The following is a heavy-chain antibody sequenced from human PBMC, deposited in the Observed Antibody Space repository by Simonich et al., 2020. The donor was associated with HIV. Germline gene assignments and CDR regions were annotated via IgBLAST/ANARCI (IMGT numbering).Heavy chain of an antibody. CDR3: ARQGGAIGLGY. CDR2: IYYSENT. D-gene: IGHD7-27*01. Sequence: QLQLQESGPGLVKPSETLSLTCTVSGGSISSSRYYWGWIRQPPGNVLGCIGSIYYSENTSYNPSLKSRISISVATSKNQFSLKLSSVTAADTAVYYCARQGGAIGLGYWGQGTLVTVSS. CDR1: GGSISSSRYY. J-gene: IGHJ4*02. V-gene: IGHV4-39*01.